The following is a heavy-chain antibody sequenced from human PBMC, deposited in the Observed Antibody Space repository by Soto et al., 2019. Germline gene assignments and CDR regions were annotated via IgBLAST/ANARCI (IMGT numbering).Heavy chain of an antibody. CDR3: ARPYGDPVYYFDY. CDR1: GGSFSGYY. Sequence: ETLSLTCAVYGGSFSGYYWTWIRQPPGKGLEWIGSIYYSGSTYYNPSLKSRVTISVDTSKNQFSLKLSSVTAADTAVYYCARPYGDPVYYFDYWGQGTLVTVSS. CDR2: IYYSGST. D-gene: IGHD4-17*01. J-gene: IGHJ4*02. V-gene: IGHV4-34*01.